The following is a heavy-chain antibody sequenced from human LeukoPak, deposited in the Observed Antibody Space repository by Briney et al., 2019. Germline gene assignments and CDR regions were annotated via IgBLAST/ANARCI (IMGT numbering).Heavy chain of an antibody. CDR2: ISYDGSNK. J-gene: IGHJ5*02. V-gene: IGHV3-30*04. CDR1: GFTFSSYA. CDR3: ARVSRFEYYH. D-gene: IGHD3-10*01. Sequence: GGSLRLSCAASGFTFSSYAMHWVRQAPGKGLEWVAVISYDGSNKYYADSVKGRFTISRDNSKNTLYLQMNSLRAEDTAVYYCARVSRFEYYHWGQGTLVTVSS.